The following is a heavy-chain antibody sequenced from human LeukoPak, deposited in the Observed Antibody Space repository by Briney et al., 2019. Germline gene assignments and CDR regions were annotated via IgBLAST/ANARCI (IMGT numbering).Heavy chain of an antibody. CDR1: GGSISTTSYF. J-gene: IGHJ5*02. CDR2: IYYSGST. V-gene: IGHV4-39*02. CDR3: ARDSGYYGSGRRHKKYNWFDP. D-gene: IGHD3-10*01. Sequence: PSETLSLTCTVSGGSISTTSYFWGWIRQPPGKGLEWIGSIYYSGSTYYNPSLKSRVTISVDTSKNQFSLKLSSVTAADTAVYYCARDSGYYGSGRRHKKYNWFDPWGQGTLVTVSS.